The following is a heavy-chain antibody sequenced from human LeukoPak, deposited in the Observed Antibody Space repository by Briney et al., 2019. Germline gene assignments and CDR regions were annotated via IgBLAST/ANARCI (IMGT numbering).Heavy chain of an antibody. CDR3: AKTSRVNSAYDSPFDY. J-gene: IGHJ4*02. V-gene: IGHV3-23*01. CDR2: VRGSGSDT. D-gene: IGHD5-12*01. Sequence: PGGSLRLSCAASGFTFSRYTMNWDRQAPGKGLEWVSAVRGSGSDTYYADSVKGRFTISRDNSKNTLHLQMNSLRAEDTAIYYCAKTSRVNSAYDSPFDYWGQGTLVTVSS. CDR1: GFTFSRYT.